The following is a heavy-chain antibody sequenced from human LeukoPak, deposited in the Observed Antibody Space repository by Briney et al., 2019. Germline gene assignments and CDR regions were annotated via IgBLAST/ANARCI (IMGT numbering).Heavy chain of an antibody. D-gene: IGHD5-12*01. CDR1: GFTFSSYS. V-gene: IGHV3-21*01. CDR3: ARERVGTAFDY. CDR2: ISSSSSYI. Sequence: GGSLRLSCAASGFTFSSYSMNWVRQAPGKGLEWVSSISSSSSYIYYADSVKGRFTISRDNAKNTLYLQMNSLRAEDTAVYYCARERVGTAFDYWGQGTLVTVSS. J-gene: IGHJ4*02.